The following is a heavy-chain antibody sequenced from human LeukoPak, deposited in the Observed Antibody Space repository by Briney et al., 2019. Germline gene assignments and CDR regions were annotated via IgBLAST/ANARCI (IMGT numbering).Heavy chain of an antibody. V-gene: IGHV3-23*01. D-gene: IGHD1-14*01. CDR2: ISGSGGST. CDR1: GSTFSNYA. J-gene: IGHJ4*02. Sequence: PGGSLRLSCAASGSTFSNYAMSWVRQAPGKGLEWVSGISGSGGSTYYADSVKGRFTISRDNAKNSLYLQMNSLRAEDTAVYYCARTVNDFDYWGQGTLVTVSS. CDR3: ARTVNDFDY.